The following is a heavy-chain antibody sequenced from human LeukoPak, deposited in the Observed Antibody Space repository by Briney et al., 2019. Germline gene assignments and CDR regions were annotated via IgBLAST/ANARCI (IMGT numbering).Heavy chain of an antibody. CDR1: GYNFFVFY. CDR3: ARVSDIVVVPAAFYFDY. V-gene: IGHV1-2*02. CDR2: INPNSGNT. Sequence: GASVKVSCTASGYNFFVFYIHWLRQAPAQGPEWMGWINPNSGNTNYAQKFQGRVTMTRDTSITTVYMELSRLTSDDTAVYFCARVSDIVVVPAAFYFDYWGQGALVTVSS. J-gene: IGHJ4*02. D-gene: IGHD2-2*01.